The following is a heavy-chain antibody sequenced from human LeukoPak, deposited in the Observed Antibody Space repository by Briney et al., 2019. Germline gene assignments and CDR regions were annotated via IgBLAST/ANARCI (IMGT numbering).Heavy chain of an antibody. CDR3: ARDPDARTVGSRWFDP. CDR2: ISYDGSSK. Sequence: PGGSLRLSCAASGFTFSTYAMHWVRQAPGKGLEWVAVISYDGSSKYYADSVKGRFTISRDNSKNTLYLQMNSLRAEDAAVYYCARDPDARTVGSRWFDPWGQGTLVTVSS. V-gene: IGHV3-30*04. CDR1: GFTFSTYA. J-gene: IGHJ5*02. D-gene: IGHD1-26*01.